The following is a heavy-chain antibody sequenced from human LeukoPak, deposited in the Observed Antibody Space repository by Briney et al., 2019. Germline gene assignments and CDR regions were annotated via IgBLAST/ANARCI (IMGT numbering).Heavy chain of an antibody. Sequence: SETLSLTCTVSGYSISSGYYWGWIRQPPGKGLEWIGSIYYSGSTNYNPSLKSRVTISVDTSKNQFSLKLSSVTAADTAVYYCASLRRQWLVEGADYWGQGTLVTVSS. CDR2: IYYSGST. V-gene: IGHV4-38-2*02. J-gene: IGHJ4*02. CDR3: ASLRRQWLVEGADY. CDR1: GYSISSGYY. D-gene: IGHD6-19*01.